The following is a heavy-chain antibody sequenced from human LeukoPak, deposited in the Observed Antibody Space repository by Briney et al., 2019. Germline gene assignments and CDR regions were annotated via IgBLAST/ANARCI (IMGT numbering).Heavy chain of an antibody. D-gene: IGHD1-14*01. Sequence: GSLRLSRAASGFTFSDYYMSWIRQAPGKGLEWVSYISSSGSTIYYADSVKGRFTISRDNAKNSLYLQMNSLRAEDTAVYYCASRRMRGSLDAFDIWGQGTTVTVSS. CDR2: ISSSGSTI. CDR1: GFTFSDYY. J-gene: IGHJ3*02. V-gene: IGHV3-11*01. CDR3: ASRRMRGSLDAFDI.